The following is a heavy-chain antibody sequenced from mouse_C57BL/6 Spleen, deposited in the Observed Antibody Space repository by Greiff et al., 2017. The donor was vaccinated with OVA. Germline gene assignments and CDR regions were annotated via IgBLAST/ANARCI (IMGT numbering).Heavy chain of an antibody. V-gene: IGHV1-80*01. J-gene: IGHJ1*03. CDR2: IYPGDGDT. CDR3: ARKRVGHWYFDV. D-gene: IGHD4-1*01. CDR1: GYEFSSYW. Sequence: QVQLKESGAELVKPGASVKISCKASGYEFSSYWMNWVKQRPGKGLEWIGQIYPGDGDTNYNGKFKGKATLTADKSSSTAYMQLSSLTSEDSAVYFCARKRVGHWYFDVWGTGTTVTVSS.